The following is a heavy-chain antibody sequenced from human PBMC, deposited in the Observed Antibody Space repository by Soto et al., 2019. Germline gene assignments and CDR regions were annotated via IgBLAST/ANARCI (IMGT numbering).Heavy chain of an antibody. D-gene: IGHD3-10*01. CDR3: ATQTTPRGAMITNIKFDF. J-gene: IGHJ4*02. CDR2: FDTEGGEA. Sequence: ASVXVSFKISGPTLTCFSIQWVGQAPGKGLEWMGCFDTEGGEAIYAQKWHGRVTVNEDTVTDTDYMELRGMKSDETAVYYYATQTTPRGAMITNIKFDFWGQGAPVTVS. V-gene: IGHV1-24*01. CDR1: GPTLTCFS.